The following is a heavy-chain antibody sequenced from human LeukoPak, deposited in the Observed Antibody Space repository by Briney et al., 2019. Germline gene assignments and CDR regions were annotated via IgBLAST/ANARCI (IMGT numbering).Heavy chain of an antibody. Sequence: SETLSLTCTVSGDSISGDYWSWIRQPPGKGLEWIGYVYYSGDTNYNPSLKGRVTMSLDTSKNQVSLRLSSVTAADTAVYYCARHPFATPFDHWGRGTLLTVSS. V-gene: IGHV4-59*08. J-gene: IGHJ4*02. D-gene: IGHD2-15*01. CDR2: VYYSGDT. CDR3: ARHPFATPFDH. CDR1: GDSISGDY.